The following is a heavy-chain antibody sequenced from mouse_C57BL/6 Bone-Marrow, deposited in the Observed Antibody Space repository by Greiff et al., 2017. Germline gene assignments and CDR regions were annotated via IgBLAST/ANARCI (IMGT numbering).Heavy chain of an antibody. CDR1: GYTFTDYY. D-gene: IGHD1-1*01. Sequence: EVQLQQSGPVLVKPGASVKMSCKASGYTFTDYYMNWVKQSHGKSLEWIGVINPYNGGTSYNQKFKGKATLTVDKSSSTAYMELNSLTSEDSAVYYGARPYYYGSSSYFDYWGQGTTLTVSS. J-gene: IGHJ2*01. V-gene: IGHV1-19*01. CDR3: ARPYYYGSSSYFDY. CDR2: INPYNGGT.